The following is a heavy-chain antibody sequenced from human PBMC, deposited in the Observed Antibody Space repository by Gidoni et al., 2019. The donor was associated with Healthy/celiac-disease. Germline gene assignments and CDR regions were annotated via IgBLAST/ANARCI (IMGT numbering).Heavy chain of an antibody. D-gene: IGHD2-2*01. CDR2: ISYDGSNK. Sequence: QVQLVESGGGVVQPGRSLRLSCAASGFTFSSSAMPWVRQAPGKGLEWGAVISYDGSNKYYADSVKGRFTISRDNSKNTLYLQMNSLRAEDTAVYYCARALEGVPAAKNWGQGTLVTVSS. J-gene: IGHJ4*02. V-gene: IGHV3-30*04. CDR3: ARALEGVPAAKN. CDR1: GFTFSSSA.